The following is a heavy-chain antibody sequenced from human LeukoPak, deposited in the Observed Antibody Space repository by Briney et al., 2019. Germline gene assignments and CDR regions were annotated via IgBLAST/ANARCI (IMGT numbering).Heavy chain of an antibody. D-gene: IGHD2-8*01. CDR1: GFTFDDYA. CDR3: AKDYCTNGVCYVFDY. J-gene: IGHJ4*02. CDR2: ISWDGGST. Sequence: GGSLRLSCAASGFTFDDYAMHWVRQAPGKGLKWVSLISWDGGSTYYADSVKGRFTISRDNSKNSLYLQMNSLRAEDTALYYCAKDYCTNGVCYVFDYWGQGTLVTVSS. V-gene: IGHV3-43D*04.